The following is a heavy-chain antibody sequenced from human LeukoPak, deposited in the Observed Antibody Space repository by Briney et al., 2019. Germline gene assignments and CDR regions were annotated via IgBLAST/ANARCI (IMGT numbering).Heavy chain of an antibody. J-gene: IGHJ4*02. V-gene: IGHV3-48*04. CDR2: ISSSSSTI. D-gene: IGHD5-18*01. Sequence: GGSLRLSCAASGFTFSSYSMNWVRQAPGKGLEWVSYISSSSSTIYYADSVRGRFTISRDNAKNSLYLQMNSLRAEDTAVYYCARVPAAGYSYGLYWGQGTLVTVSS. CDR3: ARVPAAGYSYGLY. CDR1: GFTFSSYS.